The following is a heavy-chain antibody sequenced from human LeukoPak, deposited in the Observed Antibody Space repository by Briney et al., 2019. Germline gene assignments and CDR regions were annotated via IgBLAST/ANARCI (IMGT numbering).Heavy chain of an antibody. CDR3: ARVPAVTTRLGYYYYYMDV. V-gene: IGHV4-34*01. D-gene: IGHD4-17*01. J-gene: IGHJ6*03. CDR1: GGSFSGYY. Sequence: SETLSLTCAVYGGSFSGYYWSWIRQPPGKGLEWIGEINHSGSTNYNSSLKSRVTISVDTSKNQFSLKLSPVTAADTAVYYCARVPAVTTRLGYYYYYMDVWGKGTTVTVSS. CDR2: INHSGST.